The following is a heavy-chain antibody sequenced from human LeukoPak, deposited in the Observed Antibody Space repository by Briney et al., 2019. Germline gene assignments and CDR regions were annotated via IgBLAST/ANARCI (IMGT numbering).Heavy chain of an antibody. J-gene: IGHJ4*02. D-gene: IGHD2-15*01. V-gene: IGHV1-69*13. Sequence: GASVKVSCKASGGTFSSYAISWVRQAPGQGLEWMGGIIPIFGTANYAQKFQGRVTITADESTSTAYMELSSLRSEDTAVYYCAREVVVVVAASYYFDYWGQGTLVTVSS. CDR3: AREVVVVVAASYYFDY. CDR1: GGTFSSYA. CDR2: IIPIFGTA.